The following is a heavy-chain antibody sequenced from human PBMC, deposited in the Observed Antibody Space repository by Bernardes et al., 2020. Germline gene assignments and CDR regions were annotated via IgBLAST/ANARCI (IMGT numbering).Heavy chain of an antibody. CDR3: ARGGWEQLRDAFSL. CDR2: ISHDGHDR. V-gene: IGHV3-30*03. CDR1: GFTFSNYV. J-gene: IGHJ3*01. D-gene: IGHD1-26*01. Sequence: GGSLRLSCAASGFTFSNYVIQWVRQAPGKGLEWVAVISHDGHDRYYGESVKGRFTISRENSKNTVFLQMSSLRTEDTAMYFCARGGWEQLRDAFSLWGQGTVVTVSS.